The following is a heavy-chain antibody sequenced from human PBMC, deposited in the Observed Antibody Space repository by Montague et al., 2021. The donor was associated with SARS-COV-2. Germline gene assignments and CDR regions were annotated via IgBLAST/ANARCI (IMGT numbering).Heavy chain of an antibody. Sequence: CAISGDSVSSVRAAWNWIRQTPSRGLEWLGRTSYRSKWSNAYAFSLESRMSITPDTSTNQFSLHLSFVTPDDTAVYYCAREGVHAFDIWGQGTPVIVSS. CDR3: AREGVHAFDI. CDR1: GDSVSSVRAA. J-gene: IGHJ3*02. CDR2: TSYRSKWSN. V-gene: IGHV6-1*01.